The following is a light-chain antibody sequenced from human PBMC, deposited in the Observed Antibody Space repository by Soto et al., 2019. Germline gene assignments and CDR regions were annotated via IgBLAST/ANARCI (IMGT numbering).Light chain of an antibody. CDR2: DVS. J-gene: IGLJ1*01. CDR1: GSDVGGYNY. CDR3: CSYAGSYTFYG. V-gene: IGLV2-11*01. Sequence: QSALNQPRSVSGSPGQSVTISCTGTGSDVGGYNYVSWYQQHPGKAPKLMIYDVSKRPSGVPDRFSGSKSGNTASLTISGLQAEDEADYYCCSYAGSYTFYGFGTGTKVTVL.